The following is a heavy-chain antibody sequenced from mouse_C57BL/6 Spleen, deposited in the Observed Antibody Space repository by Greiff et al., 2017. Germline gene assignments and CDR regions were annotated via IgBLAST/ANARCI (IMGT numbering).Heavy chain of an antibody. CDR3: ARGGYYYGSSYVGFDY. CDR1: GYTFTSYW. Sequence: QVQLQQSGAELVKPGASVKMSCKASGYTFTSYWITWVKQRPGQGLEWIGDIYPGSGSTNYNEKFKSKATLTVDTSSSTAYMQLSSLTSEDSAVYYCARGGYYYGSSYVGFDYWGQGTTLTVSS. CDR2: IYPGSGST. D-gene: IGHD1-1*01. V-gene: IGHV1-55*01. J-gene: IGHJ2*01.